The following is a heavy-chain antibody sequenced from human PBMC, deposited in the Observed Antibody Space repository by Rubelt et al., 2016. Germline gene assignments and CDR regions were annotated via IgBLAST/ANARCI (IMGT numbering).Heavy chain of an antibody. CDR1: GFTFSNAW. CDR3: TTGATRAYYYYGMDV. D-gene: IGHD1-26*01. J-gene: IGHJ6*02. Sequence: EVQLVESGGGLVKPGGSLRLSCAASGFTFSNAWMSWVRQAPGKGLEWVGRIKSKTDGGTTDYAGPLKGRFTISRDDSKNTLYLQMNSLKTEDTAVYYCTTGATRAYYYYGMDVWGQGTTVTVSS. CDR2: IKSKTDGGTT. V-gene: IGHV3-15*01.